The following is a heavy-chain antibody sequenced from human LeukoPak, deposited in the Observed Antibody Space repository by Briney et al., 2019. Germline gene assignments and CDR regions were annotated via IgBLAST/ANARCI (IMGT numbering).Heavy chain of an antibody. Sequence: ASVKLSCKASGYTFTNYYMHWVRQAPGQGLEWMGIIDPSAGSTTYAQKFQGRVTMTRDTSTSTVYMELSGLRSEDTAVYYCASYSSGVQASFDNWGQGTLVTVSS. CDR2: IDPSAGST. D-gene: IGHD3-10*01. CDR3: ASYSSGVQASFDN. CDR1: GYTFTNYY. J-gene: IGHJ4*02. V-gene: IGHV1-46*01.